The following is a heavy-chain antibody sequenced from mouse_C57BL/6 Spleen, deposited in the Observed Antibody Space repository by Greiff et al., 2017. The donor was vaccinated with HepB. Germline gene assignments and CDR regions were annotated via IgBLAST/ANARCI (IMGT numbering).Heavy chain of an antibody. J-gene: IGHJ3*01. CDR1: GYTFTDYN. V-gene: IGHV1-22*01. Sequence: VQLQQSGPELVKPGASVKMSCKASGYTFTDYNMHWVKQSHGKSLEWIGYINPNNGGTSYNQKFKGKATLTVNKSSSTAYMELRSLTSEDSAVYYCARSPSMVTTGAWFAYWGQGTLVTVSA. CDR2: INPNNGGT. CDR3: ARSPSMVTTGAWFAY. D-gene: IGHD2-2*01.